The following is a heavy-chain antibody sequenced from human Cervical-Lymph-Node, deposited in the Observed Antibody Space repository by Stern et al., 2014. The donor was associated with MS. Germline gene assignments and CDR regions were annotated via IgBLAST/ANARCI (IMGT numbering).Heavy chain of an antibody. D-gene: IGHD1-26*01. CDR1: GGTFSSYS. CDR3: AREGIPGAGGTFDN. J-gene: IGHJ4*02. V-gene: IGHV1-69*01. CDR2: IIPIFGTT. Sequence: MQLVASGAEVKKPGSSVKVSCEGSGGTFSSYSINWVRQAPGQGLEWMGGIIPIFGTTNYAQRFQGKVTITADGSTGTAYLEVSSLTSEDTAVYFCAREGIPGAGGTFDNWGQGTRVIVSS.